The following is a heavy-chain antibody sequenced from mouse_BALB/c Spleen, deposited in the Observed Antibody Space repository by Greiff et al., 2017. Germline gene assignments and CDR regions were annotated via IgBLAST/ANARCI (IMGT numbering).Heavy chain of an antibody. CDR1: GFNIKDYY. V-gene: IGHV14-4*02. CDR2: IDPENGDN. Sequence: EVQLQQSGAELVRSGASVKLSCTASGFNIKDYYMHWVKQRPEQGLEWIGWIDPENGDNEYAPKFQGKATMTADTSSNTAYLQLSSLTSEDTAVYYCNRGSFDYWGQGTTLTVSS. CDR3: NRGSFDY. J-gene: IGHJ2*01.